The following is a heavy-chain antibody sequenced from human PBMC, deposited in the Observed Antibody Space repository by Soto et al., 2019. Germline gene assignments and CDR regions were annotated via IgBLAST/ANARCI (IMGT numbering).Heavy chain of an antibody. Sequence: PSETLSLTCAVYGGSFSGYYWSWIRQPPGKGLEWIGEINHSGSTNYNPSLKSRVTISVDTSKNQFSLKLSSVTAADTAVYYCERANYDSSGYCDAFDIWGQGTMVTVSS. D-gene: IGHD3-22*01. J-gene: IGHJ3*02. CDR1: GGSFSGYY. CDR2: INHSGST. CDR3: ERANYDSSGYCDAFDI. V-gene: IGHV4-34*01.